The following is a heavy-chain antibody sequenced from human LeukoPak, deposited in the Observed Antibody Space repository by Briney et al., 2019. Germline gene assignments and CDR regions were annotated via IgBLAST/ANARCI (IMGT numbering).Heavy chain of an antibody. J-gene: IGHJ6*02. CDR3: AKPPPGAADYYYYGMDV. D-gene: IGHD7-27*01. Sequence: GGSLRLSCAASGFTFSSYAMHWVRQAPGKGLEWVSDISGSGGSTYYADSVKGRFTISRDNSKNTLYLQMNSLRAEDTAVYYCAKPPPGAADYYYYGMDVWGQGTTVTVSS. CDR2: ISGSGGST. CDR1: GFTFSSYA. V-gene: IGHV3-23*01.